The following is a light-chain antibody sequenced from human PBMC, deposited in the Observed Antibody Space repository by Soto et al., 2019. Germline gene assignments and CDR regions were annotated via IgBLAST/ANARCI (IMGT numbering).Light chain of an antibody. V-gene: IGLV1-40*01. J-gene: IGLJ3*02. CDR1: SSNIGAGYD. CDR2: GNN. Sequence: QSVLTQLPSVSGAPGQRVTISCTGSSSNIGAGYDVHWYQQLPGTAPKLLIYGNNNRPSGVPDRFSGSKFGTSASLAITGLQGDDEADYYCQSYDRSLSGTVLGGGTKLTVL. CDR3: QSYDRSLSGTV.